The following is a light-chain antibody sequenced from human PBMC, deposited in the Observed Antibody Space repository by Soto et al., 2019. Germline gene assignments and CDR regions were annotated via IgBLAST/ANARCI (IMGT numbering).Light chain of an antibody. CDR3: SSYTTSNTRQIV. CDR1: SSDVGGYNY. V-gene: IGLV2-14*03. Sequence: QSALTQPASVSGSPGQSITISCTGTSSDVGGYNYVSWYQHHPGKAPKLIIYDVTTRPSGVSNPFSGSKSGNTASLTISGLQTEDEADYYCSSYTTSNTRQIVFGTGTKLTVL. CDR2: DVT. J-gene: IGLJ1*01.